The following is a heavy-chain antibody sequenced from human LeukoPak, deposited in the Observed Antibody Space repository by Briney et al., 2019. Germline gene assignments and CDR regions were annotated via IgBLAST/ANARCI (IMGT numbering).Heavy chain of an antibody. J-gene: IGHJ4*02. CDR1: GGPISSSNW. V-gene: IGHV4-4*02. D-gene: IGHD1-26*01. CDR3: ARVNLPVGAHFDY. Sequence: SETLSLTCAVSGGPISSSNWWSWVRQPPGKGLEWIGEIYHSGSTNYNPSLKSRVTISVDKSKNQFSLKLSSVTAADTAVYYCARVNLPVGAHFDYRGQGTLVTVSS. CDR2: IYHSGST.